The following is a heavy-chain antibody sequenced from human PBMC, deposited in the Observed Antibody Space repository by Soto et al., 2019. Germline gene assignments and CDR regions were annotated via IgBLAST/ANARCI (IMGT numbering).Heavy chain of an antibody. D-gene: IGHD6-13*01. V-gene: IGHV4-4*07. J-gene: IGHJ2*01. CDR1: GGSISSYY. CDR2: IYTSGST. CDR3: ARAWGGIAAAGYWYFDL. Sequence: PSETLSLSCTVSGGSISSYYWSWIRQPAGKGLESIGRIYTSGSTNYNPSLKSRVTMSVDTSKNQFSLKLSSVTAADTAVYYCARAWGGIAAAGYWYFDLWGRGTLVTVSS.